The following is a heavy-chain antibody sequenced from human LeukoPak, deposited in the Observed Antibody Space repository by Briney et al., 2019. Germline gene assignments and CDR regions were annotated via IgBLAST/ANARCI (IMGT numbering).Heavy chain of an antibody. V-gene: IGHV4-39*01. CDR3: ARLPTDLLAFDY. Sequence: SETLSLTCTVSGGSISSSSYYWGWIRQPPGKGLEWIQSISYSGSTYYNPSLKSRVTISIDTSKNQFSLKLSSVTAADTAMYYCARLPTDLLAFDYWGQGTLVTVSS. CDR2: ISYSGST. J-gene: IGHJ4*02. CDR1: GGSISSSSYY. D-gene: IGHD2-8*02.